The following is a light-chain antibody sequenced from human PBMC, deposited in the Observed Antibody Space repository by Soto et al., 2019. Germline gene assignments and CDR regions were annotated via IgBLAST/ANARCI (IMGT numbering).Light chain of an antibody. CDR3: QHQSTWPT. Sequence: TQSPSTLSVSVGDRATIPCRASQSITSYLAWYQQKPGQAPKLLIYAASNRASGLPASFSGGGSRTYFTPTISSLHPDDFAVYYCQHQSTWPTFGQGTKVDIK. CDR1: QSITSY. CDR2: AAS. V-gene: IGKV3-11*01. J-gene: IGKJ1*01.